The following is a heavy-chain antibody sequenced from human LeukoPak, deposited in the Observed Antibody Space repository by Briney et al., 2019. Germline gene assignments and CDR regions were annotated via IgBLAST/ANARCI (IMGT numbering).Heavy chain of an antibody. CDR3: ASPARRLAPWYYYYGMDV. J-gene: IGHJ6*02. Sequence: ASVKVSCKASGGTFSSYAISWVRQAPGQGLEWMGGIIPIFGTANYAQKFQGRVTITADESTSTAYMELSSLRSEDTAVYYCASPARRLAPWYYYYGMDVWGQGATVTVSS. CDR2: IIPIFGTA. D-gene: IGHD6-19*01. CDR1: GGTFSSYA. V-gene: IGHV1-69*13.